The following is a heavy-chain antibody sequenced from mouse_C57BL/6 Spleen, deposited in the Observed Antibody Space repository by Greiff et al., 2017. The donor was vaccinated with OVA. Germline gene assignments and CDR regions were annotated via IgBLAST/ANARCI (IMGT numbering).Heavy chain of an antibody. CDR1: GYTFTSYW. J-gene: IGHJ2*01. V-gene: IGHV1-59*01. Sequence: QVQLQQPGAELVRPGTSVKLSCKASGYTFTSYWMHWVKQRPGQGLEWIGVIDPSDSYTNYNQKFKGKATLTVDTSSSTAYMQLSSLTSEDSAVYYCARTGAVVAFDYWGQGTTLTVSS. D-gene: IGHD1-1*01. CDR3: ARTGAVVAFDY. CDR2: IDPSDSYT.